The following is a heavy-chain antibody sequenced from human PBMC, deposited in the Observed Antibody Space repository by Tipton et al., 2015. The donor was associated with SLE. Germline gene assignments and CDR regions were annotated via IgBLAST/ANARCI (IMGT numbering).Heavy chain of an antibody. CDR1: GGSISSYY. J-gene: IGHJ6*03. Sequence: TLSLTCTVSGGSISSYYWSWIRQPPGKGLEWIGYIYYSGSTNYNPSLKSRVTISVDTSKNQFSLKLSSVTAADTAVYYCARLAPLVPGYYYYMDVWGKGTTVTVSS. CDR2: IYYSGST. V-gene: IGHV4-59*01. D-gene: IGHD6-6*01. CDR3: ARLAPLVPGYYYYMDV.